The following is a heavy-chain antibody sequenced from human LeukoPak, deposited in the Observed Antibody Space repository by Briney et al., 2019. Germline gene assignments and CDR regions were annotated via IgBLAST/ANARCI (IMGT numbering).Heavy chain of an antibody. J-gene: IGHJ4*02. CDR3: AREGPKYFDY. Sequence: SGTLSLTCTVSGGSISSYYWSWIRQPPGKGLEWIGYIYYSGSTNYNPSLKSRVTTSVDTSKNQFSLKLSSVTAADTAVYYCAREGPKYFDYWGQGTLVTVSS. V-gene: IGHV4-59*01. CDR2: IYYSGST. CDR1: GGSISSYY.